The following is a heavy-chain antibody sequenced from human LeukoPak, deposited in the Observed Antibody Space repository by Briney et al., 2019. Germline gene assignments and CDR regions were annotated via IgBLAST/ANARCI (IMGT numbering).Heavy chain of an antibody. D-gene: IGHD3-3*01. J-gene: IGHJ4*02. CDR2: INQGGSEK. CDR3: ATSSLESDY. CDR1: GFTFNSYW. V-gene: IGHV3-7*05. Sequence: GGSLRLSCAASGFTFNSYWMSWVRQAPGKGLEWVANINQGGSEKYYVDSVKGRFTISRDNAKNSLYLQLNSLRAVDTAVYYCATSSLESDYWGQGTLVTVSS.